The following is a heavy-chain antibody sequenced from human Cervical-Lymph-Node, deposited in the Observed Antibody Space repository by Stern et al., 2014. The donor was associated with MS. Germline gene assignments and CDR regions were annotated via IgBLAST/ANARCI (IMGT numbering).Heavy chain of an antibody. Sequence: VQLVQSGAEVKKPGASVKVSCKASGYTFTSYGISWVRQAPGQGLEWMGRISAYNGNTNYAQKVQGRVTMTTDTSTSTGYMELRSLKSDDTAVNYWARDQYSSSSWERCYSYYGMDVWGQGTTVTVSS. CDR1: GYTFTSYG. CDR3: ARDQYSSSSWERCYSYYGMDV. CDR2: ISAYNGNT. J-gene: IGHJ6*02. V-gene: IGHV1-18*04. D-gene: IGHD6-6*01.